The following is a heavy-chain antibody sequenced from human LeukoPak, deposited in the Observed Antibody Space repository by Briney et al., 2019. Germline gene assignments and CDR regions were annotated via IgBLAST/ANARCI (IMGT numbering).Heavy chain of an antibody. Sequence: GGSLRLSCAASGFTLSSYGMRWVRPAPGEGLEWESVIWYDGSNKNYADSVKGRFTISRENSKNTLYLQMSSLRAEDTSVYYCAREGYSYGYMAFYIWGQGTMVTVAS. CDR1: GFTLSSYG. J-gene: IGHJ3*02. CDR3: AREGYSYGYMAFYI. D-gene: IGHD5-18*01. V-gene: IGHV3-33*01. CDR2: IWYDGSNK.